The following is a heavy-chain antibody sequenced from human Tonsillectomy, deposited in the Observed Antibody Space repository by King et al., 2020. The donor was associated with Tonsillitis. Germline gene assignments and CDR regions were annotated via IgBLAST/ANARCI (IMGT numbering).Heavy chain of an antibody. CDR1: GFTFSSYS. V-gene: IGHV3-21*01. Sequence: VQLVESGGGLVKPGGSLRLSCAASGFTFSSYSMNWVRQAPGKGLEWVSSISSSSSYIYYADSVKGRFTISRDNAKNSLYLRMNSLRAEDTAVYYCARGSPKINGPSDAFDIWGQGTMVTVSS. J-gene: IGHJ3*02. CDR3: ARGSPKINGPSDAFDI. D-gene: IGHD2-8*01. CDR2: ISSSSSYI.